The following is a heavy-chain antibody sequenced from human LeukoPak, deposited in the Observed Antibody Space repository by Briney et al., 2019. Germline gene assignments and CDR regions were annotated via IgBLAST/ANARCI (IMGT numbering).Heavy chain of an antibody. D-gene: IGHD5-18*01. CDR3: ATRGHSYANSFDY. CDR2: FANAGDTA. Sequence: GGSLRLSCAASGFTISSYAMSWVRQAPGKGLEWVAGFANAGDTAYYPDSVKGRFSISRDNSRNTLHLRMNSLRAEDTALYYCATRGHSYANSFDYWGQGTLVTVSS. J-gene: IGHJ4*02. CDR1: GFTISSYA. V-gene: IGHV3-23*01.